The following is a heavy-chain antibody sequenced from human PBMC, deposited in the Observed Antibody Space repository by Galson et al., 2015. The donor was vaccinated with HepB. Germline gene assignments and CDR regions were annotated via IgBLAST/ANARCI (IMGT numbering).Heavy chain of an antibody. Sequence: SVKVSCKASGYTFTDYVVNWVRQAPGQGLEWMGWMNTNTGKPTYAPGFAGRFVFSLDTSVTTAYLQISSLETDGTAVYYCARSPLRFLDWLPYYDYYYRDVWGEGTTGTVSS. D-gene: IGHD3-3*01. CDR1: GYTFTDYV. V-gene: IGHV7-4-1*02. CDR2: MNTNTGKP. CDR3: ARSPLRFLDWLPYYDYYYRDV. J-gene: IGHJ6*03.